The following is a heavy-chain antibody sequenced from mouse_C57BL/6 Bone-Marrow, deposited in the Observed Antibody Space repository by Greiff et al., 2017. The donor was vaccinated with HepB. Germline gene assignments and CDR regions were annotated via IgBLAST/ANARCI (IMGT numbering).Heavy chain of an antibody. Sequence: QVQLQQSGAELVRPGTSVKVSCKASGYAFTNYLIEWVKQRPGQGLEWIGVINTGSGGTNYNEKFKGKATLTADKSSSTAYMQLSSLTSEDSAVYFCGVGDYGYYDYVMDYWGQGISVTVSS. D-gene: IGHD2-1*01. V-gene: IGHV1-54*01. CDR1: GYAFTNYL. J-gene: IGHJ4*01. CDR3: GVGDYGYYDYVMDY. CDR2: INTGSGGT.